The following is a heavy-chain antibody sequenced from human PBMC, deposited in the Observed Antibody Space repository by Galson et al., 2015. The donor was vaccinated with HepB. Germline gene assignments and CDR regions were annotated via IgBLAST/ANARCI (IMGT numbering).Heavy chain of an antibody. CDR1: GFTFSSYA. V-gene: IGHV3-11*06. J-gene: IGHJ6*02. Sequence: SLRLSCAASGFTFSSYAMSWVRQAPGKGLEWVSYISSSSSYTNYADSVKGRFTISRDNAKNSLYLQMNSLRAEDTAVYYCARTDIVVVPAAIRYYGMDVWGQGTTVTVSS. D-gene: IGHD2-2*01. CDR2: ISSSSSYT. CDR3: ARTDIVVVPAAIRYYGMDV.